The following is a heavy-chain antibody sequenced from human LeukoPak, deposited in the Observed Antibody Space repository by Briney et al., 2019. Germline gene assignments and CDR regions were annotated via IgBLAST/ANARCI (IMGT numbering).Heavy chain of an antibody. CDR3: ARDGLRYFDWLFSSECDYYMDV. D-gene: IGHD3-9*01. Sequence: ASVKVSCKASGYTFTTYGISWVRQAPGQGLEWMGWISTYNGNTKNAQKLQARVTMTTDTSTSTAYMELRSLRSDDTAVYYCARDGLRYFDWLFSSECDYYMDVWGKGTTVTVSS. CDR1: GYTFTTYG. CDR2: ISTYNGNT. V-gene: IGHV1-18*01. J-gene: IGHJ6*03.